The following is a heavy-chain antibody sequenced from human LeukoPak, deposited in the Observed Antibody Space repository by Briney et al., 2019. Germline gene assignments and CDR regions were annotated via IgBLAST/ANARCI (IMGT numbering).Heavy chain of an antibody. CDR2: IWYDGSNK. CDR3: ARDGAPSWGGSGWTGFDY. J-gene: IGHJ4*02. D-gene: IGHD6-19*01. Sequence: GRSLRLSCAASGLTLSSYGMRWVRQAPGKGLEWVAVIWYDGSNKYYADSVKGRFTISRDNSKNTLYLQMNSLRAEDTAVYYCARDGAPSWGGSGWTGFDYWGQGTLVTVSS. CDR1: GLTLSSYG. V-gene: IGHV3-33*01.